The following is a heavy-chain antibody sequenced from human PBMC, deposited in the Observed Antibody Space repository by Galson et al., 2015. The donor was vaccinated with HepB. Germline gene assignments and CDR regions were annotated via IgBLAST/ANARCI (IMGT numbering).Heavy chain of an antibody. V-gene: IGHV1-46*04. CDR2: INPSGGST. Sequence: SVKVSCKASGYTFTSYYMHWVRQAPGQGLEWMGIINPSGGSTSYAQKLQGRVTMTRDTSTSTVYMELSSLRSEDTAVYYCARAAEYYYDSSGYAHLDYWGQGTLVTVSS. D-gene: IGHD3-22*01. CDR3: ARAAEYYYDSSGYAHLDY. J-gene: IGHJ4*02. CDR1: GYTFTSYY.